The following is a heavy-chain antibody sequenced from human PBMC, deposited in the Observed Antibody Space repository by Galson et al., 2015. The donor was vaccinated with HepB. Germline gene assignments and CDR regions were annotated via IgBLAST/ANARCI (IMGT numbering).Heavy chain of an antibody. CDR3: AKEEGQWHRDYYYYGMDV. CDR1: GFTFSSYG. Sequence: SLRLSCAASGFTFSSYGMHWVRQAPGKGLEWVAVISYDGSNKYYADSVKGRFTISRDNSKNTLYLQMNSLRAEDTAVYYCAKEEGQWHRDYYYYGMDVWGQGTTVTVSS. D-gene: IGHD6-19*01. V-gene: IGHV3-30*18. J-gene: IGHJ6*02. CDR2: ISYDGSNK.